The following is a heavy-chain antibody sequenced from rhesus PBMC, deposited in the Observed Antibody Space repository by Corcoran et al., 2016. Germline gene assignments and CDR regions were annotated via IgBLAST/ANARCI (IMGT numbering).Heavy chain of an antibody. CDR3: AKGGKGYSNYGYLDY. CDR1: GFTFSSYG. Sequence: EVQLVETGGGLVQPGGSLKLSCAASGFTFSSYGMSWVRQAPGKGLEWVSAINSGGGSTYYADSVKGRFTSSRDNSKNTLSLQMNSLRAEDTAVYYCAKGGKGYSNYGYLDYWGQGVLVTVSS. D-gene: IGHD4-23*01. V-gene: IGHV3S5*01. CDR2: INSGGGST. J-gene: IGHJ4*01.